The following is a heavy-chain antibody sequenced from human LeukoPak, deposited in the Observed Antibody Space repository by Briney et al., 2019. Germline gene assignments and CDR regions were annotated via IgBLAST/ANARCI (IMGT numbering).Heavy chain of an antibody. CDR2: IYYTGST. V-gene: IGHV4-59*01. Sequence: SETLSLTCGVSGGAITNYYWNWIRQAPGKGLEWLGYIYYTGSTTYNPSVKSRITISLDTSKKQISLKLRSVTAADTAVYYCARHACSSTSCYLLWFDPWGQGTLVTVSS. J-gene: IGHJ5*02. CDR1: GGAITNYY. CDR3: ARHACSSTSCYLLWFDP. D-gene: IGHD2-2*01.